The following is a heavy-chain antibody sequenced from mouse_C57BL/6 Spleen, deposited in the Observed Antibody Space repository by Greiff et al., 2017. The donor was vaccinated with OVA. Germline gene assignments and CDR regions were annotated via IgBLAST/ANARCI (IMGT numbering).Heavy chain of an antibody. CDR2: IDPETGGT. CDR1: GYTFTDYE. V-gene: IGHV1-15*01. J-gene: IGHJ1*03. Sequence: VQLQESGAELVRPGASVTLSCKASGYTFTDYEMHWVKQTPVHGLEWIGAIDPETGGTAYNQKFKGTAILTAEKSSSTAYMELRSLTSDDSAVYYCTTYYYGSSYWYFDVWGTGTTVTVSS. CDR3: TTYYYGSSYWYFDV. D-gene: IGHD1-1*01.